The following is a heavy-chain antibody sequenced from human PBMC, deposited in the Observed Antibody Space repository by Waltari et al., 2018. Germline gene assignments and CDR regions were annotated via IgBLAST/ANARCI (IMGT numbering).Heavy chain of an antibody. CDR3: ARGPNYYGSGSYDY. CDR1: GGYFSGYY. Sequence: QVQLQQWGAGLLKPSETLSLTCAVYGGYFSGYYWRWIRQPPGKGVEGVGEINHSGRTNDTPALKGRVTISVDTSKNQVSLKRSAVTAADTAVYYWARGPNYYGSGSYDYWGQGTLVTVSS. J-gene: IGHJ4*02. V-gene: IGHV4-34*01. D-gene: IGHD3-10*01. CDR2: INHSGRT.